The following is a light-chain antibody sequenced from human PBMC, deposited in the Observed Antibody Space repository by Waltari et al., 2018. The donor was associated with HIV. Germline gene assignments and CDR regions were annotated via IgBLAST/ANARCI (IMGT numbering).Light chain of an antibody. CDR2: GAS. CDR3: QQYNNWPPFT. J-gene: IGKJ3*01. Sequence: KVMTQSPATLSVSPGEGATLSCRASQSVSTNVAWYQQRPGQAPRLLIYGASTRATDIPARFSGSGSGTEVTLTISSLQSEDFAVYYCQQYNNWPPFTFGPGTKVEIK. V-gene: IGKV3-15*01. CDR1: QSVSTN.